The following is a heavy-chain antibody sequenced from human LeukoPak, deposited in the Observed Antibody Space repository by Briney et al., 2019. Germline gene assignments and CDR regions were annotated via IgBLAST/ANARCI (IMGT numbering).Heavy chain of an antibody. V-gene: IGHV3-23*01. D-gene: IGHD5-12*01. CDR3: AKRGGYSGYDHYFDF. J-gene: IGHJ4*02. CDR1: GFTFSSYG. Sequence: PGGTLRLSCAASGFTFSSYGMSWVRQAPGKGLEWVSTLSGSGVTTYYADSVKGRFTISRDNSKNTLYLQMSSLRAEDTAVYYCAKRGGYSGYDHYFDFWGQGTLVTVSS. CDR2: LSGSGVTT.